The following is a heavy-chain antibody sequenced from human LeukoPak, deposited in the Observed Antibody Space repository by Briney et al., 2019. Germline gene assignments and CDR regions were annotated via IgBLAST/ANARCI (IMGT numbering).Heavy chain of an antibody. CDR3: ARLPADTIFGVVIDY. CDR1: GGSISSYY. J-gene: IGHJ4*02. Sequence: NPSETLSLTCTVSGGSISSYYWSWIRQPAGKGLEWIGRIYTSGSTNYNPSLKSRVTISVDTSKNQFSLKLSSVTAADTAVYYCARLPADTIFGVVIDYWGQGTLVTVSS. V-gene: IGHV4-4*07. D-gene: IGHD3-3*01. CDR2: IYTSGST.